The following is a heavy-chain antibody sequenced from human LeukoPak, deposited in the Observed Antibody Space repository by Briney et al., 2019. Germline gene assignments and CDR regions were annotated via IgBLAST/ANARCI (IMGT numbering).Heavy chain of an antibody. CDR1: VFTFSSYI. CDR2: IISSSSNI. V-gene: IGHV3-48*04. J-gene: IGHJ4*02. Sequence: GGALRHSRAASVFTFSSYIMNWVCQAPGKGGAGVSYIISSSSNIYYADSVKGRFTIPRDNAKNSLYLQMNSMRAEDTAVYYCARGGRDYYDSSGYYYTYWGQGTLVTVS. D-gene: IGHD3-22*01. CDR3: ARGGRDYYDSSGYYYTY.